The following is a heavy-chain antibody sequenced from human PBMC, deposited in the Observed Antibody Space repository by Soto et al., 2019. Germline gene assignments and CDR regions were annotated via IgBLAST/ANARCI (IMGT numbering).Heavy chain of an antibody. CDR2: IRWNSGSI. CDR3: AKDSLPTGVRGPATGCGWFDP. V-gene: IGHV3-9*01. Sequence: EVQLVESGGGLVQPGRSLRLSCAASGFTFDDYAMHWVRQAPGKGLEWVSGIRWNSGSIGYADSVKGRFTISRDNAKNSLYLQMNGLGPEDTAFDYCAKDSLPTGVRGPATGCGWFDPWGQGTLVTVSS. CDR1: GFTFDDYA. D-gene: IGHD3-10*01. J-gene: IGHJ5*02.